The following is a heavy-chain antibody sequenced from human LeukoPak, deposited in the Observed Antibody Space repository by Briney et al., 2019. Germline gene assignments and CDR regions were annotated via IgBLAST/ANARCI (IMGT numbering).Heavy chain of an antibody. Sequence: SETLSLTCTVSGGSISGYYWSWIRQPAGKGLEWIGRIYNSGTTNYNPSLKSRVTMSVDTSKNHLSLKLSSVTAADTAVYYCAREYSGSYWTGYYFDYWGQGTLVTVSS. CDR1: GGSISGYY. CDR2: IYNSGTT. CDR3: AREYSGSYWTGYYFDY. J-gene: IGHJ4*02. V-gene: IGHV4-4*07. D-gene: IGHD1-26*01.